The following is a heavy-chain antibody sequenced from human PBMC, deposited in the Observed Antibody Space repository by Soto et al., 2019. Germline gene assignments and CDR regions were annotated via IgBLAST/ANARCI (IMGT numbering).Heavy chain of an antibody. CDR1: GYTFTSYA. V-gene: IGHV1-3*01. CDR3: ASSYYGSGNPKDYYYGMDV. Sequence: QVQLVQSGAEVKKPGASVKVSCKASGYTFTSYAMHWVRQAPGLRLEWMGWINAGNGNIKYSQKFQGRVTITRDTPASTAYMELSSLRSEDTAVYYCASSYYGSGNPKDYYYGMDVWGQGTTVTVSS. J-gene: IGHJ6*02. CDR2: INAGNGNI. D-gene: IGHD3-10*01.